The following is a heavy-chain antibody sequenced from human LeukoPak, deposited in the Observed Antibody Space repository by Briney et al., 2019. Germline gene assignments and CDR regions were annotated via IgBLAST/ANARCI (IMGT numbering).Heavy chain of an antibody. CDR3: ARGEWNYYDSSGESSSFDY. V-gene: IGHV1-18*04. Sequence: ASVKVSCKASGYTFTSYYMHWVRQAPGQGLEWMGWISAYNGNTNYAQKLQGRVTMTTDTCTSTAYMELRSLRSDDAAVYYCARGEWNYYDSSGESSSFDYWGQGTLATVSS. CDR2: ISAYNGNT. CDR1: GYTFTSYY. J-gene: IGHJ4*02. D-gene: IGHD3-22*01.